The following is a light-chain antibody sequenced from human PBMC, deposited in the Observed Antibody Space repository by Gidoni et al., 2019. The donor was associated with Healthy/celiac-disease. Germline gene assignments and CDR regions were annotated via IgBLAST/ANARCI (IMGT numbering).Light chain of an antibody. J-gene: IGKJ2*01. V-gene: IGKV1-9*01. CDR2: AAS. CDR1: QGISSY. CDR3: QQLNSYPRT. Sequence: DIQLTQSPSFLSASLGDRVTITCRASQGISSYLAWYQQKPGKAPKLLIYAASTLQSGVPSRFSGSGSGTEFTLTISSLQPEDFATYYCQQLNSYPRTFXQXTKLEIK.